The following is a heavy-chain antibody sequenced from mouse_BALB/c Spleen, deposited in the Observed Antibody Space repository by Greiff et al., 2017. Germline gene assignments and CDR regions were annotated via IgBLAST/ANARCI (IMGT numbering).Heavy chain of an antibody. CDR1: GFNIKDTY. Sequence: VQLQQSGAELVKPGASVKLSCTASGFNIKDTYMHWVKQRPEQGLEWIGRIDPANGNTKYDPKFQGKATITADTSSNTAYLQLSSLTSEDTAVYYCARYSSGYVAWFAYWGQGTLVTVSA. D-gene: IGHD3-1*01. V-gene: IGHV14-3*02. J-gene: IGHJ3*01. CDR2: IDPANGNT. CDR3: ARYSSGYVAWFAY.